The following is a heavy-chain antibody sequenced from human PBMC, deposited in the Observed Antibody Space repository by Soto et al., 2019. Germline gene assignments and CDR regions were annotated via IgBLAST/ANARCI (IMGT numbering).Heavy chain of an antibody. Sequence: EVRLLESGGGLVQPGGSLRLSCAVSGFDFSTFAVRWVRQAPGKGREWISAMSHSGTSTYYIDSVKGRFTITTDMSKNTLSLQMNSLRAEDTAVYYCAISATMATSYLDFWGQGTLVAVSS. CDR1: GFDFSTFA. CDR3: AISATMATSYLDF. J-gene: IGHJ4*02. CDR2: MSHSGTST. V-gene: IGHV3-23*01. D-gene: IGHD3-10*01.